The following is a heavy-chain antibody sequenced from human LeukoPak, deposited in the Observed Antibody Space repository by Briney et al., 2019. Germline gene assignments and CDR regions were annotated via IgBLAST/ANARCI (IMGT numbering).Heavy chain of an antibody. V-gene: IGHV3-30-3*01. CDR1: GFTFSSYA. J-gene: IGHJ1*01. D-gene: IGHD3-22*01. CDR2: ISYDGSNK. CDR3: ARDSNPYDSSGYYCSPGQH. Sequence: GGSLRLSCAASGFTFSSYAMHWVRQAPGKGLGWVAVISYDGSNKYYTDSVKGRFTISRDNSKNTLYLQMNSLRADDTAVYYCARDSNPYDSSGYYCSPGQHWGQGTLVTVSS.